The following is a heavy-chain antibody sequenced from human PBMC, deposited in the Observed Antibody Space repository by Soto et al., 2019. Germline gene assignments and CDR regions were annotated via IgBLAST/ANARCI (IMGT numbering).Heavy chain of an antibody. V-gene: IGHV1-69*13. Sequence: SVKVSCKASGYTFTSYAMHWVRQAPGQRLEWMGWIIPIIGTTNYAQKFQGRVTITADESTSTAYMELSSLRSEDTAVYYCASPDYYDSSGYYPRFDYWGQGTLVTVSS. D-gene: IGHD3-22*01. CDR1: GYTFTSYA. CDR2: IIPIIGTT. CDR3: ASPDYYDSSGYYPRFDY. J-gene: IGHJ4*02.